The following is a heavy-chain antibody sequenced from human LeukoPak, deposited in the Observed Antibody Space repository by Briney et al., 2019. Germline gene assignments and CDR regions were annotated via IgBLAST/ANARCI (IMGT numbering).Heavy chain of an antibody. D-gene: IGHD2-2*01. CDR1: GGSFSSNSYS. Sequence: SETLSLTCTVSGGSFSSNSYSWGWIRQPPGKGLEWIGSIYYSGNTYYNPSLKSRVTISVDTSKNQFSLKLSSVTAADTAVYYCARSDCSSTSCYAFDIWGQGTMVTVSS. CDR3: ARSDCSSTSCYAFDI. V-gene: IGHV4-39*01. J-gene: IGHJ3*02. CDR2: IYYSGNT.